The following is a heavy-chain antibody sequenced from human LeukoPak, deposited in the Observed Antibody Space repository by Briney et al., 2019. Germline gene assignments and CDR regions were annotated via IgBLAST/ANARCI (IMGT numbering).Heavy chain of an antibody. CDR1: GGTFSSYA. J-gene: IGHJ4*02. V-gene: IGHV1-69*04. CDR2: IIPILGIA. D-gene: IGHD3-3*01. Sequence: GSSVKVSCKASGGTFSSYAISWVRQAPGQGLEWMGRIIPILGIANYAQKFQGRVTITADKSTSTAYMELSSLRSDDTAVYYCARDLLPMTKAGVVNDWGQGSLVIVSA. CDR3: ARDLLPMTKAGVVND.